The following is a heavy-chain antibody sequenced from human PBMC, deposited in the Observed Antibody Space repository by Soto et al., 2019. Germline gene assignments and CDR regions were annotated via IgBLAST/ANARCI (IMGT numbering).Heavy chain of an antibody. Sequence: PGGSLRLSCAASGFTFSSYGMHWVRQAPGKGLEWVAVISYDGSNKYYADSVKGRFTISRDNSKNTLYLQMNSLRAEDTAVYYCARDLRFGELPLKYYYYGMDVWGQGTTVTVSS. J-gene: IGHJ6*02. CDR2: ISYDGSNK. CDR1: GFTFSSYG. V-gene: IGHV3-30*03. D-gene: IGHD3-10*01. CDR3: ARDLRFGELPLKYYYYGMDV.